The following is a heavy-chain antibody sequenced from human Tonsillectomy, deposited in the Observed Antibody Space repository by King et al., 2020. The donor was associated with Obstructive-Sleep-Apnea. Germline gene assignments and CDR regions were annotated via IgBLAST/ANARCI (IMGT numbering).Heavy chain of an antibody. J-gene: IGHJ6*02. CDR1: GYSISIGYY. V-gene: IGHV4-38-2*02. Sequence: HVQLQESGPGLVKPSETLFLTCTVSGYSISIGYYCGWIRQPPGKGLEWIGSIYHIGSTYYNPSLKSRITISVDTSKNQFSLKLSSVTAADTAVYYCASTVTTYYYYGMDVWGQGTTVTVSS. CDR3: ASTVTTYYYYGMDV. CDR2: IYHIGST. D-gene: IGHD4-11*01.